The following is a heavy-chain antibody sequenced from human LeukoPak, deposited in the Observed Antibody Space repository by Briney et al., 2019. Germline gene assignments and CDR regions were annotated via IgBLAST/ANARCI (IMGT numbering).Heavy chain of an antibody. V-gene: IGHV1-69*06. CDR1: GGTFSSYA. J-gene: IGHJ4*02. CDR3: ASGYYYDSSGYSPLDY. CDR2: IIPIFGTA. D-gene: IGHD3-22*01. Sequence: ASVKVSCKASGGTFSSYAISWVRQAPGQGLEWMGGIIPIFGTANYAQKFQGRVTITADKSTSTAYMELSSLRSEDTAVYYCASGYYYDSSGYSPLDYWGQGTLVTVSS.